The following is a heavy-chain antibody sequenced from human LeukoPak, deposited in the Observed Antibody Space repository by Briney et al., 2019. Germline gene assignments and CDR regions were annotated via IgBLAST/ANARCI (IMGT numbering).Heavy chain of an antibody. CDR1: GGSFSGYY. CDR3: ARMTGGLIPY. Sequence: SETLSLTCTVYGGSFSGYYWSWIRQPPGKGLEWIGEINHSGSTNYNPSLKSRVTISVDTSKNQFSLKLSSVTAADTAVYYCARMTGGLIPYWGQGTLVTVSS. V-gene: IGHV4-34*01. CDR2: INHSGST. J-gene: IGHJ4*02.